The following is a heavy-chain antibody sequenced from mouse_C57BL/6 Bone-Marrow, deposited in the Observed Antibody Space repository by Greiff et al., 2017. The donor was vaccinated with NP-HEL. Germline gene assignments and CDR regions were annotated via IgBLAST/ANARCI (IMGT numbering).Heavy chain of an antibody. D-gene: IGHD1-1*01. CDR2: IYPRSGNT. Sequence: QVQLQQSGAELARPGASVKLSCKASGYTFTSYGISWVKQRTGQGLEWIGEIYPRSGNTYYNEKFKGKATLTADKSSSTAYMELRSLTSEDSAVYFCAREVVPYAMDYWGQGTSVTVSS. V-gene: IGHV1-81*01. J-gene: IGHJ4*01. CDR3: AREVVPYAMDY. CDR1: GYTFTSYG.